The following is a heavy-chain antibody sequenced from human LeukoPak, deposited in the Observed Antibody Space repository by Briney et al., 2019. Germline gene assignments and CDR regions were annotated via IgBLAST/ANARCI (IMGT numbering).Heavy chain of an antibody. V-gene: IGHV1-18*01. CDR1: EGTFSSYG. CDR2: ISAYNGNT. D-gene: IGHD3-10*02. J-gene: IGHJ4*02. Sequence: ASVKVSCKASEGTFSSYGISWVRQAPGQGLEWMGWISAYNGNTNYAQKLQGRVTMTTDTSTSTAYMELRSLRSDDTAVYYCARFVRGVIDYWGQGTLVTVSS. CDR3: ARFVRGVIDY.